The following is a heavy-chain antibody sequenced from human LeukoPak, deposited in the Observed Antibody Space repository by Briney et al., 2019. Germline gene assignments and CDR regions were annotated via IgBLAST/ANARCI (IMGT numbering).Heavy chain of an antibody. J-gene: IGHJ4*02. CDR2: ISSSSSYI. CDR1: GFTFSRFE. Sequence: KTGGSLRLSCAASGFTFSRFEMNWVRQAPGKGLEWVSSISSSSSYIYYADSVKGRFTISRDNAKNSLYLQMNSLRAEDTAVYYCARDWGRPTDYWGQGTLVTVSS. D-gene: IGHD3-16*01. CDR3: ARDWGRPTDY. V-gene: IGHV3-21*01.